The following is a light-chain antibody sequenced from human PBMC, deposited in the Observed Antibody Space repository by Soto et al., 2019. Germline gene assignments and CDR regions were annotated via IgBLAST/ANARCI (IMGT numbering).Light chain of an antibody. J-gene: IGLJ1*01. CDR1: SSDVGGYNF. Sequence: QSALTQPASVFGSPGQSITISCTGTSSDVGGYNFVSWYQQHPGKAPKLMIYEVSSRRSGVSNRFSGSKSGNTASLTISGLQPEYEADYYCSAYTTSSTLVFGTGTKLTVL. CDR2: EVS. CDR3: SAYTTSSTLV. V-gene: IGLV2-14*03.